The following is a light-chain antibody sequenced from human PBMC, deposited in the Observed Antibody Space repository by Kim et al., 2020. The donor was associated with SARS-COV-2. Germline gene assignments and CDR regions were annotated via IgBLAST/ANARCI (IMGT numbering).Light chain of an antibody. Sequence: DIVLTQSPGTLSLSPGERATLSCRVSQTISSSYLAWYQQKPGQAPRLLIYGSSSRATGTPDRFSGSGSGTDFTLTISSLEPEDFAVYYCQQYDTSPRTFGQGTKVDIK. V-gene: IGKV3-20*01. J-gene: IGKJ1*01. CDR1: QTISSSY. CDR3: QQYDTSPRT. CDR2: GSS.